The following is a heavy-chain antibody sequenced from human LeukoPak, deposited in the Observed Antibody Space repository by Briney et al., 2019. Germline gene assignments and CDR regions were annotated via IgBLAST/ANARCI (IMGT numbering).Heavy chain of an antibody. Sequence: TESLSLAFTVAGGSISDYYCGWIRQPPGKGLGWVEYIYSSGGAIYNSSLKSRVTMSVDTSNNQFTLKLKSVTAADTAVYYCARQEDTAYYYVDYWGQGTLVTVSA. CDR1: GGSISDYY. CDR3: ARQEDTAYYYVDY. D-gene: IGHD5-18*01. V-gene: IGHV4-4*08. CDR2: IYSSGGA. J-gene: IGHJ4*02.